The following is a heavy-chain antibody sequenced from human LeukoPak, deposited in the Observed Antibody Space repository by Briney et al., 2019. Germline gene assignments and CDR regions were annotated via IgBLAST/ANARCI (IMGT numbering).Heavy chain of an antibody. CDR2: IHYSGSP. V-gene: IGHV4-59*01. J-gene: IGHJ6*04. CDR1: GGSISSYY. Sequence: SETLSLTCPVSGGSISSYYWSWIRQPPGKGLEWIGYIHYSGSPNYNPSLKSRVTISVDTSKNQFSLKLSSVTAADTAVYYCARDDESRYGMDVWGKGTTVTVSS. CDR3: ARDDESRYGMDV.